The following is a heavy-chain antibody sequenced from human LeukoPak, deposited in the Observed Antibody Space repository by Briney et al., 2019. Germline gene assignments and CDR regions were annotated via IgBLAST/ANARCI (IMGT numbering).Heavy chain of an antibody. CDR1: GFTFSSYA. CDR2: ISGSGGST. CDR3: ARDKDLFDY. J-gene: IGHJ4*02. V-gene: IGHV3-23*01. Sequence: GGSLRLSCAASGFTFSSYAMSWVRQAPGKGLEWVSAISGSGGSTYYADSVKGRFTISRDNAKNSLYLQMNSLRAEDTAVYYCARDKDLFDYWGQGTLVTVSS.